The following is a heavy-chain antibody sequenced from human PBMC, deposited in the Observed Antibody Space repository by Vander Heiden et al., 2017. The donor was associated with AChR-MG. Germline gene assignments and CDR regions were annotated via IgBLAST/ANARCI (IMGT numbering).Heavy chain of an antibody. CDR1: GGTFSSHG. CDR3: ARVGDAYNYGGVFGTFDI. V-gene: IGHV1-69*01. CDR2: IIPIVGTA. Sequence: QAQLVQSGAAVKKPGSSLKVSCKASGGTFSSHGISRVRQAPGQGLEWMGGIIPIVGTANYAQKFQGRVKITTDESTSTAYMALNSLRSEDTAVYYCARVGDAYNYGGVFGTFDIWGQGTMVTVSS. D-gene: IGHD1-26*01. J-gene: IGHJ3*02.